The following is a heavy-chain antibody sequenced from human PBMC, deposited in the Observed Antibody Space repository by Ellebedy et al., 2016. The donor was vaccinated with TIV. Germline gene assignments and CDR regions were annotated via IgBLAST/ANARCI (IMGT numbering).Heavy chain of an antibody. D-gene: IGHD3-22*01. Sequence: GESLKISCAASGFAFSSNGMSWVRQAPGKGLEWVSSISGSGYTDYADSVKGRFTISRDNSKNTLYLQMNSLRAEDTAVYYCARDLEHYYDSSGYYEGDYWGQGTLVTVSS. CDR3: ARDLEHYYDSSGYYEGDY. J-gene: IGHJ4*02. CDR1: GFAFSSNG. V-gene: IGHV3-23*01. CDR2: ISGSGYT.